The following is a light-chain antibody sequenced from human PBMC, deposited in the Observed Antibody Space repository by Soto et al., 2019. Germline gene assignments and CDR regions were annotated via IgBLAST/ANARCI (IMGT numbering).Light chain of an antibody. CDR2: ATS. V-gene: IGKV1-9*01. CDR1: QGISSY. Sequence: IQLTQSPSSLSASIGDRVTITCRASQGISSYLAWYQHKPGRAPKLLIFATSTLQSGVPSRFSGSGSGTDFTLTISSLHPEDFATYYCQHYNSYSEAFGQGTKVDIK. CDR3: QHYNSYSEA. J-gene: IGKJ1*01.